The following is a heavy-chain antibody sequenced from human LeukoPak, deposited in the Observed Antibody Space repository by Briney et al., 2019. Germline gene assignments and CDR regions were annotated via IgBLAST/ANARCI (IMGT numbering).Heavy chain of an antibody. CDR3: ARDYGDYGVDY. V-gene: IGHV4-61*02. CDR2: IHKSGST. CDR1: GGSISSVSHY. D-gene: IGHD4-17*01. Sequence: SETLSLTCTVSGGSISSVSHYWSWIRQPAGKGLEWIGRIHKSGSTNYNPSLKSRVTISVDTSKNQFTLRLSSVTAADTAAYYCARDYGDYGVDYWGQGTLVTVSS. J-gene: IGHJ4*02.